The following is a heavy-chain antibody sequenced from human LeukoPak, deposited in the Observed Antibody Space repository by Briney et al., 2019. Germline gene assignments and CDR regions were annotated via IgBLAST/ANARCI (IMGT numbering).Heavy chain of an antibody. CDR3: AKQKPLWDAFDI. CDR1: GGTFSSYA. Sequence: SVKVSCKASGGTFSSYAISWVRQAPGQGLEWMGRIIPIFGTANYAQKFQGRVTITTDESTGTAYMELSSLRSEDTAVYYCAKQKPLWDAFDIWGQGTMVTVSS. CDR2: IIPIFGTA. J-gene: IGHJ3*02. D-gene: IGHD2-21*01. V-gene: IGHV1-69*05.